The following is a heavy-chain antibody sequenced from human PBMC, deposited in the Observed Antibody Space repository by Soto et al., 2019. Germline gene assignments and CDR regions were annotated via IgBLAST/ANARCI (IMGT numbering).Heavy chain of an antibody. Sequence: GASVKVSCTTSGYTFTLYTIHWVRQDPGQSLEWMGWLNADTGNSKLSQKFQDRVTITRDTSASTAYMELSSLTSEDTAIYYCARDPQGGGPNFDYWGQGTLVTVSS. D-gene: IGHD2-15*01. CDR2: LNADTGNS. CDR3: ARDPQGGGPNFDY. CDR1: GYTFTLYT. V-gene: IGHV1-3*01. J-gene: IGHJ4*02.